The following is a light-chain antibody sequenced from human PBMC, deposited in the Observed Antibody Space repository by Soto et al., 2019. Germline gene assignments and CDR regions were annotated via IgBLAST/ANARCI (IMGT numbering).Light chain of an antibody. CDR3: KQVKRSPLT. CDR1: EDISSY. V-gene: IGKV1-9*01. Sequence: DIQLTQSPSFLSASVVDRVSITCRASEDISSYLAWYQRKPGKAPKVLISGASTLQSGVPSSFSGSGSGTEFTITITSLQPEDFATYYSKQVKRSPLTFGGWTKVEIK. CDR2: GAS. J-gene: IGKJ4*01.